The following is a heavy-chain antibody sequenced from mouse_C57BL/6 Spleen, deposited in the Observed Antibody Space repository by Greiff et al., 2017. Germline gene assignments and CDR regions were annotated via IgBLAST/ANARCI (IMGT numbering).Heavy chain of an antibody. V-gene: IGHV1-72*01. CDR1: GYTFTSYW. J-gene: IGHJ1*03. CDR2: IEPNSGGT. Sequence: QVQLQQPGAELVKPGASVKLSCKASGYTFTSYWMHWVKQRPGRGLEWIGRIEPNSGGTKYNEKFKSKATLTVDKPSSTACMQLSSLTSEDSAVYDGAREGSSYYGSSEWYFDVWGTGTTVTVSS. CDR3: AREGSSYYGSSEWYFDV. D-gene: IGHD1-1*01.